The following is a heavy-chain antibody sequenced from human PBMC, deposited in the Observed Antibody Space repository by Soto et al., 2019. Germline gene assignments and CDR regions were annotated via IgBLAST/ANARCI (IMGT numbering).Heavy chain of an antibody. CDR1: GFTFSSYG. CDR2: ISYDGSNK. D-gene: IGHD4-17*01. V-gene: IGHV3-30*18. CDR3: AKDRADRLVYYSCGMDV. Sequence: QVQLVESGGGVVQPGRSLRLSCAASGFTFSSYGMHWVRQAPGKGLEWVAVISYDGSNKYYADSVKGRFTISRDNSKNTLYLQMNSLRAEDTAVYYCAKDRADRLVYYSCGMDVWGQGTTVTVSS. J-gene: IGHJ6*02.